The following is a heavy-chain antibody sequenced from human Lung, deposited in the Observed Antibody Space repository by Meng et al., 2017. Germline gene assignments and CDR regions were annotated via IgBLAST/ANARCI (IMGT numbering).Heavy chain of an antibody. D-gene: IGHD5-18*01. CDR2: ISSTGDST. Sequence: EVQRWESGGGLVQPGGPLRLSCAASGFTFTAFSMTWVRQAPGKGLEWVSTISSTGDSTFYPDSVKGRFIVSRDNSKNTLYLQMNSLRAEDTAIYYCAKEAAMASWGQGTLVTVSS. CDR3: AKEAAMAS. CDR1: GFTFTAFS. V-gene: IGHV3-23*01. J-gene: IGHJ5*02.